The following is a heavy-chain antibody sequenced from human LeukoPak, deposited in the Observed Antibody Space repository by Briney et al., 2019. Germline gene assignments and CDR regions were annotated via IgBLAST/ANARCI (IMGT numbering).Heavy chain of an antibody. CDR3: ARYCSGGSCYRLDAFDI. J-gene: IGHJ3*02. CDR1: GGSFSGYY. D-gene: IGHD2-15*01. V-gene: IGHV4-34*01. CDR2: INHSGST. Sequence: PSETLSLTCAVYGGSFSGYYWNWIRQPPGKGLEWIGEINHSGSTNYNPSLKSRVTISVDTSKNQFSLKLSSVTAADTAVYYCARYCSGGSCYRLDAFDIWGQGTMVTVSS.